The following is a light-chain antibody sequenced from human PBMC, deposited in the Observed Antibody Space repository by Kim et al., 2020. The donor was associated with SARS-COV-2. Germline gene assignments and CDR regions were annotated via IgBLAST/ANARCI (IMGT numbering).Light chain of an antibody. Sequence: RVTICCAGSSSVIGAGYYLHWNKQLPGTAPKPLIYGNSLRPSGVPDRFSGSKSGTSASLAITGLQAEDGASYYCQSYDSRLSGSVFGGGTQLTVL. CDR1: SSVIGAGYY. CDR2: GNS. CDR3: QSYDSRLSGSV. J-gene: IGLJ3*02. V-gene: IGLV1-40*01.